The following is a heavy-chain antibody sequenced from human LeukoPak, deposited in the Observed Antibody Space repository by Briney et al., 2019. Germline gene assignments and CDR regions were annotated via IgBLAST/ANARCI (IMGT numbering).Heavy chain of an antibody. V-gene: IGHV1-69*04. Sequence: ASVKVSCKASGGTFSSYAISWVRQAPGQGLEWMGRIIPILGIANYARKFQGRVTITADKSTSTAYMELSSLRSEDTAVYYCARAGYCSSTSCYNTDDAFDIWGQGTMVTVSS. CDR1: GGTFSSYA. D-gene: IGHD2-2*01. J-gene: IGHJ3*02. CDR3: ARAGYCSSTSCYNTDDAFDI. CDR2: IIPILGIA.